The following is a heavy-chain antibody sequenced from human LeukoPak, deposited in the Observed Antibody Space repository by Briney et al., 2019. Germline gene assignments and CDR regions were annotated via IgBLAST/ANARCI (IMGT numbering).Heavy chain of an antibody. J-gene: IGHJ4*02. CDR2: ISSSGSTI. D-gene: IGHD5-18*01. CDR1: GFTFSNYE. CDR3: ARRGYTYGYVDC. V-gene: IGHV3-48*03. Sequence: GGSLRLSCAASGFTFSNYEMNWVRQAPGKGLEWASYISSSGSTICYADSVKGRFTISRDNAKNSLYLQMNSLRAEDTAVYFCARRGYTYGYVDCWGQGTLVTVSS.